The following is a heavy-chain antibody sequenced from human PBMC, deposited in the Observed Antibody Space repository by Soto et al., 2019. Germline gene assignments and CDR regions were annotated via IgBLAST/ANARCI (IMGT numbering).Heavy chain of an antibody. Sequence: QLQLQESGSGLVNPSQNLSLTCTVSGASLSSGAYSWTWIRQSPGKGLEWIGYIYHSGTTYTSPSXXXRXXISVDKSKNQFSLKLVSVTAADTAVYFCARGDGYNSDHFDYWGQGTLVSVSS. CDR1: GASLSSGAYS. J-gene: IGHJ4*02. D-gene: IGHD5-12*01. CDR2: IYHSGTT. V-gene: IGHV4-30-2*06. CDR3: ARGDGYNSDHFDY.